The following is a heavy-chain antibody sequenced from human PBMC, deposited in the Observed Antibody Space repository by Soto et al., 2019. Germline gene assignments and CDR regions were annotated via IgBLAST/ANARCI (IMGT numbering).Heavy chain of an antibody. CDR2: IKSKIDGGTT. Sequence: PGGSLRLSCVASGFTFSNAWMNWVRQAPGKGLEWVGRIKSKIDGGTTEYAAPVKGRFTISRDDSQNTLYLQMNSLKTEDTAVYYCTTVSENCIFRFLEWSRDSFDIWGQGTKVTVSS. J-gene: IGHJ3*02. CDR3: TTVSENCIFRFLEWSRDSFDI. D-gene: IGHD3-3*01. CDR1: GFTFSNAW. V-gene: IGHV3-15*07.